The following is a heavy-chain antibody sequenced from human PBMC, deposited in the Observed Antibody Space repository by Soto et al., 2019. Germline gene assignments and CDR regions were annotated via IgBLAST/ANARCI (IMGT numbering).Heavy chain of an antibody. Sequence: PSETLSLTCTVSGGSISSNYWTWIRQPPGKGLEWIGYVHHSGSTYYNPSLKSRLTISVDKSKNQFSLNLTSVTAADTAVYYCARQDRVVVEGRWFDPWGQGTLVTVSS. CDR2: VHHSGST. CDR3: ARQDRVVVEGRWFDP. V-gene: IGHV4-59*04. J-gene: IGHJ5*02. CDR1: GGSISSNY. D-gene: IGHD2-15*01.